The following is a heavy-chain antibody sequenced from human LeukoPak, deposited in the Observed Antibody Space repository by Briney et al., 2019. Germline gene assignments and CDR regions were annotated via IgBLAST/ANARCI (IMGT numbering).Heavy chain of an antibody. CDR1: GFTFRSYS. V-gene: IGHV3-21*05. D-gene: IGHD2-2*01. CDR3: ARGYCSSTSCQGLIDY. J-gene: IGHJ4*02. CDR2: ISSSSSYI. Sequence: GGSLGLSCAASGFTFRSYSMNWVRQAPGRGLEWVSYISSSSSYIYYADSVKGRFTISRDNAKNSLYLQMNSLRAEDTAVYYCARGYCSSTSCQGLIDYWGQGTLVTVSS.